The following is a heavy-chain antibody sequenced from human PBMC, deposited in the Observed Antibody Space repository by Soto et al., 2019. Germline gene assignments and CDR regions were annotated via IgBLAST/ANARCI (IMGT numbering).Heavy chain of an antibody. D-gene: IGHD3-10*01. Sequence: GESLKISCKGSGYSFTSNWIVWVRQMPGKGLEWMGRIDPSDSYTNYSPSFEGHVTMSVDKSISTAYLQWSSLRASDTAMYFCARPTGKFHNYYIYYGMDVWGQGTTVTVSS. J-gene: IGHJ6*02. CDR1: GYSFTSNW. CDR3: ARPTGKFHNYYIYYGMDV. V-gene: IGHV5-10-1*01. CDR2: IDPSDSYT.